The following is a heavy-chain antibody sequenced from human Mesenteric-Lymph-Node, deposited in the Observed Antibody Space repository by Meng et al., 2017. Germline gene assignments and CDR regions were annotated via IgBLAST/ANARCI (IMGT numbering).Heavy chain of an antibody. J-gene: IGHJ4*02. D-gene: IGHD6-19*01. CDR3: AKKKQWLVFPYYFDY. Sequence: GESLKISCAASGFVFSKYTMNWVRQAPGKGLEWVSSISSSSSYIYYADSVKGRFTISRDNAKNSLYLQMNSLRAEDTAVYYCAKKKQWLVFPYYFDYWGQGTLVTVSS. CDR1: GFVFSKYT. V-gene: IGHV3-21*04. CDR2: ISSSSSYI.